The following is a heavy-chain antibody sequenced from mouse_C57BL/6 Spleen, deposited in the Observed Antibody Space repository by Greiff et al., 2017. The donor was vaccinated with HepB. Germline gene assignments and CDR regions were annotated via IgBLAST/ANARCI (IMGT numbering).Heavy chain of an antibody. V-gene: IGHV1-61*01. D-gene: IGHD2-4*01. CDR3: ANMITGRDYFDY. CDR2: IYPSDSET. J-gene: IGHJ2*01. Sequence: QVQLQQPGAELVRPGSSVKLSCKASGYTFTSYWMDWVKQRPGQGLEWIGNIYPSDSETHYNPKFKDKATLTVDKSSSPAYMQLSSLTSEDSAVYYCANMITGRDYFDYWGQGTTLTVSS. CDR1: GYTFTSYW.